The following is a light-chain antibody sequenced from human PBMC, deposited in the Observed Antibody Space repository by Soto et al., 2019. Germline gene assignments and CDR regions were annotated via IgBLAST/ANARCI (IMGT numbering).Light chain of an antibody. Sequence: EIVLTQSPATLSLSPGERATLSCRASQSVSSFLAWYQQKPGQPPRLLIYDASNRATGIPGRFSASGSGTDFTLTISSLEPEDFAAYYCQQRGNWPPTFGPGTKVDI. J-gene: IGKJ3*01. CDR1: QSVSSF. V-gene: IGKV3-11*01. CDR2: DAS. CDR3: QQRGNWPPT.